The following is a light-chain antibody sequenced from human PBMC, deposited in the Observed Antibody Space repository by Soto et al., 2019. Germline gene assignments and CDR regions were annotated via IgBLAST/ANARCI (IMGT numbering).Light chain of an antibody. J-gene: IGLJ3*02. Sequence: QSALTQPASVSGSPGQSITISCTGSSSDVGGYNYVSWYQQAPVTAPKLIIFDVTNRPSGVPDRFSGSKSGNTPSLTIFGRQAEDEDDYYCSLYTSSRTWVFGGGTKVTVL. CDR1: SSDVGGYNY. CDR3: SLYTSSRTWV. CDR2: DVT. V-gene: IGLV2-18*01.